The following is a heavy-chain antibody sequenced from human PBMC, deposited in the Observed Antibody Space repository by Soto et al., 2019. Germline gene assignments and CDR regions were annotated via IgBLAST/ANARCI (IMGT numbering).Heavy chain of an antibody. CDR1: GFTFSGYG. Sequence: QVQLVESGGGVVQPGRSLRRSCAASGFTFSGYGMHWVRQAPGKGLQWVAHISYDGNNKYYADSVKGRFTMSRDNSKNTLYLQMNSLRAEDTAVYYCAKDFNPLSPDSYFDYWGQGTLVTASS. V-gene: IGHV3-30*18. CDR3: AKDFNPLSPDSYFDY. D-gene: IGHD2-21*01. J-gene: IGHJ4*02. CDR2: ISYDGNNK.